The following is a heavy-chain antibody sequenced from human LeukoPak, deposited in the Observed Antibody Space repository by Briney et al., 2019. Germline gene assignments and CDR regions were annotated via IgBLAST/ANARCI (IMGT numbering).Heavy chain of an antibody. CDR1: GFILSNHW. D-gene: IGHD1/OR15-1a*01. V-gene: IGHV3-7*03. Sequence: GSSLRLSCAASGFILSNHWMTWVGQVPGKGPEWVANMNKDGSEKYYVDSVKGRFTISRDTAKNSLYLQMNNLRAEDTALYYCARNNDMDVWGQGTTVIVSS. CDR2: MNKDGSEK. CDR3: ARNNDMDV. J-gene: IGHJ6*02.